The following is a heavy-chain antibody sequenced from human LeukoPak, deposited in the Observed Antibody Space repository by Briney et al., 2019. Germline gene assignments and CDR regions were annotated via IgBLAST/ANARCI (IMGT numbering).Heavy chain of an antibody. D-gene: IGHD3-10*01. CDR2: ISGRGGDT. CDR3: AKLEVLAYGSGSYSGY. Sequence: PGGSLRLSCAASGFTVSSNYMSWVRQAPGKGLEWVSAISGRGGDTYYADSVKGRFTISRDNSKNTLFLQMNSLRAEDTAVYYCAKLEVLAYGSGSYSGYWGQGTLVTVSS. CDR1: GFTVSSNY. V-gene: IGHV3-23*01. J-gene: IGHJ4*02.